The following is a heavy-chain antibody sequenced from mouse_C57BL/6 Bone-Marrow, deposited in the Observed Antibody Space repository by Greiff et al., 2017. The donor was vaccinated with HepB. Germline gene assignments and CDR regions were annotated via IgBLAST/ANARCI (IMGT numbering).Heavy chain of an antibody. CDR2: IHPNSGST. Sequence: QVQLKQPGAELVKPGASVKLSCKASGYTFTSYWMHWVKQRPGQGLEWIGMIHPNSGSTNYNEKFKSKATLTVDKSSSTAYMQLSSLTSEDSAVYYCAREGPTTVDYWGQGTTLTVSS. V-gene: IGHV1-64*01. CDR3: AREGPTTVDY. J-gene: IGHJ2*01. D-gene: IGHD1-1*01. CDR1: GYTFTSYW.